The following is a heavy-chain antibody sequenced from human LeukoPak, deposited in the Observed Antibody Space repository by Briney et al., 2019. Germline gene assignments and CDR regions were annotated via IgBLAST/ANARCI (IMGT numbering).Heavy chain of an antibody. V-gene: IGHV3-66*01. CDR1: GFTVSSSY. CDR2: IYSGGST. Sequence: PGGSLRLSCAASGFTVSSSYMTWVRQAPGKGLEWVSVIYSGGSTYYADSVKGRFTISRDNSKNTLYLQMNSLRAEDTAVYYCARARNYDILTGYPFDYWGQGTLVTVSS. CDR3: ARARNYDILTGYPFDY. J-gene: IGHJ4*02. D-gene: IGHD3-9*01.